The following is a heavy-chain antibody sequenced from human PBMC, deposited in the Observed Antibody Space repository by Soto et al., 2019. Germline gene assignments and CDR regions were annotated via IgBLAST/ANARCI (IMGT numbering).Heavy chain of an antibody. V-gene: IGHV1-69*12. D-gene: IGHD6-19*01. CDR3: ARDLTTGIAVAGTGGMDV. CDR2: IIPIFGTA. Sequence: QVQLVQSGAEVKKPGSSVKVSCKASGGTFSSYAISWVRQAPGQGLEWMGGIIPIFGTANDAQKFQGRVTITADESTSTAYMDLSSLRSEDTAVYYCARDLTTGIAVAGTGGMDVWGQGTTVTVSS. CDR1: GGTFSSYA. J-gene: IGHJ6*02.